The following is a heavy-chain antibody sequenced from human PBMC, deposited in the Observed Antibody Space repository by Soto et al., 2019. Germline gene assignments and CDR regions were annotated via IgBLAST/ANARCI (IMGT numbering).Heavy chain of an antibody. V-gene: IGHV1-18*01. CDR3: AMVDVYVTPSPQDV. Sequence: QVQLVQSRAEVKNPGASVKVSCKASGYSFTRYGIAWARQAPGQGLEWMGWINTYNGNTNYAHNLQGRVTVTTDTSTSTAYMELTSLGSKDTAIYYCAMVDVYVTPSPQDVWGQGTTVLVSS. CDR2: INTYNGNT. J-gene: IGHJ6*02. CDR1: GYSFTRYG. D-gene: IGHD3-16*01.